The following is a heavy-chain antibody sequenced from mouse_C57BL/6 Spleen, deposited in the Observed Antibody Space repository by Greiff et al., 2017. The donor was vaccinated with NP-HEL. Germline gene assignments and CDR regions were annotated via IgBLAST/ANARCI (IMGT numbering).Heavy chain of an antibody. Sequence: QVQLQQSGAELVRPGASVKLSCKASGYTFTDYYINWVKQRPGQGLEWIARIYPGSGTTYYNEKFKGKATLTAEKSSSTAYMQLSSLTSEDSAVYFGARGGYYGSSLAWFAYWGQGTLVTVSA. J-gene: IGHJ3*01. CDR2: IYPGSGTT. D-gene: IGHD1-1*01. V-gene: IGHV1-76*01. CDR1: GYTFTDYY. CDR3: ARGGYYGSSLAWFAY.